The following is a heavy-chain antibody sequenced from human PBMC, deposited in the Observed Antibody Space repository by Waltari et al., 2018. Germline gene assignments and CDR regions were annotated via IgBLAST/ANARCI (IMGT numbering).Heavy chain of an antibody. CDR1: GFTFSSSE. J-gene: IGHJ2*01. Sequence: EVQLVESGGGLVQPGGSLNLSCTGPGFTFSSSELNWVRQAPGKRLEWISYIGPSGSDIYYADSVKGRFTISRDNAKNSLYLEMDSLRAEDTAVYFCARVAVTGSYYWYFDLWGRGTTLTVSS. CDR2: IGPSGSDI. CDR3: ARVAVTGSYYWYFDL. D-gene: IGHD1-26*01. V-gene: IGHV3-48*03.